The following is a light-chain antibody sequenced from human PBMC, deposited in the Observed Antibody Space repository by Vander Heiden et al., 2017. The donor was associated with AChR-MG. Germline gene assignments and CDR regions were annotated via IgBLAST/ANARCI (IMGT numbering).Light chain of an antibody. J-gene: IGKJ2*01. CDR2: GAS. CDR3: QQYNNWPPYT. CDR1: QSVSSN. Sequence: EIVMTQSPATLSVSPGERATLSCRASQSVSSNLAWYQQKPGQAPRLLIYGASTSDTGIPARFSGSGSGKEFTLTISSRQSEDFAVYYCQQYNNWPPYTFGQGTKLEIK. V-gene: IGKV3-15*01.